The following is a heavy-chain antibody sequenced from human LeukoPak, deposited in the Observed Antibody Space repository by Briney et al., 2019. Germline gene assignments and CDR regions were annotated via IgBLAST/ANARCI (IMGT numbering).Heavy chain of an antibody. D-gene: IGHD6-19*01. V-gene: IGHV4-4*07. CDR2: IYTSGST. J-gene: IGHJ5*02. Sequence: PSETLSLTCTVSGGITSYYWTWIRQPAGKGLEWIGRIYTSGSTDYNPPLKSRVTMSVDMSKNQISLKLTSVTAADTAVYYCARTHTSRWYWFGPWGQGTLVTVSS. CDR3: ARTHTSRWYWFGP. CDR1: GGITSYY.